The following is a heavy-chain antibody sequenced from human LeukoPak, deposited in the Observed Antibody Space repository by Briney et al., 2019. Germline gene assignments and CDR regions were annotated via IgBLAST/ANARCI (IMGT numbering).Heavy chain of an antibody. J-gene: IGHJ4*02. CDR1: GFTFSSHW. CDR2: IKQDGSEK. D-gene: IGHD3-10*01. CDR3: ARDGYYGSGSYY. Sequence: PGGSLRLSCAASGFTFSSHWMSWVRQPPGKGLEWMANIKQDGSEKYYVDSVKGRSTISRDNAKKSLYLQMNGLRAEDTAVYYCARDGYYGSGSYYWGQGTVVSVSS. V-gene: IGHV3-7*01.